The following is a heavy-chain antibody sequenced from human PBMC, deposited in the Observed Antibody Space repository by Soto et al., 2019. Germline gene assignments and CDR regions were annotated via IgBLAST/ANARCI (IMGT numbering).Heavy chain of an antibody. CDR3: ARINQLQPSYGMDV. D-gene: IGHD2-2*01. CDR2: IDPSDSYI. CDR1: GNSFTSYW. V-gene: IGHV5-10-1*01. J-gene: IGHJ6*02. Sequence: XESLKVSCQASGNSFTSYWISLVLQMPGKGLEWMGRIDPSDSYIDYSPSFQGHVTVAVDKSTTTAYLQWSSLKASDTAIYYCARINQLQPSYGMDVWGQGTTVTVSS.